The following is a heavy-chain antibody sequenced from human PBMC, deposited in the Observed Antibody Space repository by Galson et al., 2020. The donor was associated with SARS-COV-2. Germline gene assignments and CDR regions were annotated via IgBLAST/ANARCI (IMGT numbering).Heavy chain of an antibody. Sequence: KMSGPTLVKPTQTLTLTCTFSGFSFTTSGVAVGWIRQPPGKALEWLALISWDDDKRYSPSLKSRLTITKDTSKNQVVLTLTNMEPVDTGTYFCARHVAVPPLRDVFDIWGQGTMLTVSS. CDR3: ARHVAVPPLRDVFDI. V-gene: IGHV2-5*02. J-gene: IGHJ3*02. CDR2: ISWDDDK. CDR1: GFSFTTSGVA. D-gene: IGHD6-19*01.